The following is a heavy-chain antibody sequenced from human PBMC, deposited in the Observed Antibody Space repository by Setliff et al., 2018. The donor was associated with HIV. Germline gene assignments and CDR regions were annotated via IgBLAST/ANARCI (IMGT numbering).Heavy chain of an antibody. Sequence: GESLKISCAASGFTFSNYAMTWVRQAPGKGLEWVSGISGSGDTTNYIDSVKGRFIISRDNSRNTLYLQLNSLRVEDTAVYFCAKEVSGGGWPRWGDQWGQGTRVTVSS. CDR3: AKEVSGGGWPRWGDQ. D-gene: IGHD6-19*01. V-gene: IGHV3-23*01. CDR2: ISGSGDTT. J-gene: IGHJ4*02. CDR1: GFTFSNYA.